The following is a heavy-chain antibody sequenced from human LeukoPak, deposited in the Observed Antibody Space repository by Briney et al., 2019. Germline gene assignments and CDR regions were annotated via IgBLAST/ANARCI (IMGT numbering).Heavy chain of an antibody. J-gene: IGHJ6*03. CDR3: ARVRCSGGSCYSPYYYYYYMDV. V-gene: IGHV1-69*06. CDR1: GGTFSSYA. Sequence: ASVKVSCKASGGTFSSYAISWVRQAPGQGLEWMGGIIPIFGTANYAQKFQGRVTITADKSTSTAYMELSSLRSEDTAVYYCARVRCSGGSCYSPYYYYYYMDVWGKGTTVTVSS. D-gene: IGHD2-15*01. CDR2: IIPIFGTA.